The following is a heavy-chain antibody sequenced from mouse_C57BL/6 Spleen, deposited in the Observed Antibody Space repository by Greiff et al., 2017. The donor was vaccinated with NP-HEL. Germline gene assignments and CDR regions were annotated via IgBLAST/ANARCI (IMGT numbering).Heavy chain of an antibody. CDR1: GYAFSSSW. J-gene: IGHJ1*03. V-gene: IGHV1-82*01. Sequence: VQLQQSGPELVKPGASVKISCKASGYAFSSSWMNWVKQRPGKGLEWIGRIYPGDGDTNYNGKFKGKATLTADKSSSTAYMQLSSLTSEDSAVYFCADDYDWYFDVWGTGTTVTVSS. D-gene: IGHD2-4*01. CDR3: ADDYDWYFDV. CDR2: IYPGDGDT.